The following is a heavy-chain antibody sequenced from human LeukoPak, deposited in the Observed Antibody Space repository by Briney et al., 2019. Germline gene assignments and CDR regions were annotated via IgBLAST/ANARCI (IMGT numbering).Heavy chain of an antibody. CDR2: INHSGST. D-gene: IGHD5-24*01. J-gene: IGHJ4*02. CDR3: ARSRWAGRDGYKRAGNYFDY. Sequence: SETLSLTCTVSGGSISSSSYSWGWIRQPPGKGLEWIGEINHSGSTNYNPSLKSRVTISVDTSKNQFSLKLSSVTAADTAVYYCARSRWAGRDGYKRAGNYFDYWGQGTLVTVSS. V-gene: IGHV4-39*07. CDR1: GGSISSSSYS.